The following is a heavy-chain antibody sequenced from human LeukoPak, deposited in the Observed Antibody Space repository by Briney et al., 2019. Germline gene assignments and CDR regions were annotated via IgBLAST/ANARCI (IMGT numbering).Heavy chain of an antibody. V-gene: IGHV3-30*02. D-gene: IGHD3-22*01. J-gene: IGHJ4*02. CDR2: IRCDGSNK. Sequence: GGSLRLSCAASGFTFSSYWMSWVRQAPGKGLEWVAFIRCDGSNKYYADSVKGRFTISRDNSKNTLYLQMNSLRAEDTAVYYCAKSPNNYYDSSGYYGDWGQGTLVTVSS. CDR1: GFTFSSYW. CDR3: AKSPNNYYDSSGYYGD.